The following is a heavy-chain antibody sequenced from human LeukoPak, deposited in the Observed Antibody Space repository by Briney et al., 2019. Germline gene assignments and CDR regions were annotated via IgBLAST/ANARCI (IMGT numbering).Heavy chain of an antibody. CDR2: IYPGDSDT. D-gene: IGHD2/OR15-2a*01. CDR1: GYSFTSYW. CDR3: ARQRLGHLSSSFDY. V-gene: IGHV5-51*01. Sequence: GESPKISCKGSGYSFTSYWIGWVRQMPGKGLEWMGIIYPGDSDTRYSPSFQGQVTISADRSLSTAYLQWSSLKASDTAMYYCARQRLGHLSSSFDYRGQGTLVTVSS. J-gene: IGHJ4*02.